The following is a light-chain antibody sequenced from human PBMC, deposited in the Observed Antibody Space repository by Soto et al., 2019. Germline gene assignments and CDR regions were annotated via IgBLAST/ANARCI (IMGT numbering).Light chain of an antibody. CDR2: EVS. V-gene: IGLV2-8*01. CDR1: SSDVGGYNY. CDR3: SSYAGSDNFV. J-gene: IGLJ1*01. Sequence: QSVLTQPHSASGSPERTVTISCTGTSSDVGGYNYVSWYQQHPGKVPKLIIYEVSKRPSGVPDRFSGSKSGNTASLTVSGLQAEDEADYYCSSYAGSDNFVFGTGTKVTV.